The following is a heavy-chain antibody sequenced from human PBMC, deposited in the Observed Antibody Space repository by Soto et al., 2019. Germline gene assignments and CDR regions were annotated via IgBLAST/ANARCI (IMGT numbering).Heavy chain of an antibody. CDR2: IKSKADGETK. Sequence: GGSLRLSCAASGFTFSHAWMSWVRQAPGKGLEWVGRIKSKADGETKDYGAPVRGRFTISRDDAKDTLYLQMNSLRIEDTAVYYCCVVKRLDQYSTSSYWFDPWGPGTLVTVSS. D-gene: IGHD2-15*01. CDR1: GFTFSHAW. J-gene: IGHJ5*02. CDR3: CVVKRLDQYSTSSYWFDP. V-gene: IGHV3-15*01.